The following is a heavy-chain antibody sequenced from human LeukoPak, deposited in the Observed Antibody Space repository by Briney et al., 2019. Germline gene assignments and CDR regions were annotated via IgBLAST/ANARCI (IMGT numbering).Heavy chain of an antibody. CDR1: GFTFNHYA. CDR3: ARHSFSYYQPLPDY. D-gene: IGHD3-10*01. J-gene: IGHJ4*02. CDR2: IHYNGST. V-gene: IGHV4-59*08. Sequence: GSLRLSCVASGFTFNHYAMTWVRLAPGKGLEWIGYIHYNGSTNYNPSLTSRVTISVDTSKNQFSLKLSSVTAADTAVHYCARHSFSYYQPLPDYWGQGALVTVSS.